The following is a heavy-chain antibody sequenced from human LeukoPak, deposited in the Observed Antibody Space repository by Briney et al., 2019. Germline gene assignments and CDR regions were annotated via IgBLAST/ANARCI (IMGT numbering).Heavy chain of an antibody. CDR2: ISGSGGST. CDR1: GFSFRSYA. J-gene: IGHJ4*02. Sequence: GGSLRLSCTASGFSFRSYAMSWVRQAPGKGLEWVSAISGSGGSTYYADSVKGRFTISRDNSKNTLYLQMNSLRAEDTAVYYCAKFRAYHIYDSSGYFDYWGQGTLVTVSS. D-gene: IGHD3-22*01. CDR3: AKFRAYHIYDSSGYFDY. V-gene: IGHV3-23*01.